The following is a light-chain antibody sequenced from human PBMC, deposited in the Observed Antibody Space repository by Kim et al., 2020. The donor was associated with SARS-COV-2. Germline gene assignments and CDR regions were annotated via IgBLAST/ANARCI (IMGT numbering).Light chain of an antibody. CDR1: QDIRND. Sequence: TSVGDRVTITCRASQDIRNDLGWYQQKPGRAPKRLIYGASSLESGVPSRFSGSGSGTEFTLTISSVQPEDFATYYCQQYSKYPKTFGQGTRLEIK. V-gene: IGKV1-17*01. CDR2: GAS. J-gene: IGKJ5*01. CDR3: QQYSKYPKT.